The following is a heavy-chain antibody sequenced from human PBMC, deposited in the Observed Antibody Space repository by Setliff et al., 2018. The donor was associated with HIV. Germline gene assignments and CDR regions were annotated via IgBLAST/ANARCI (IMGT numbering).Heavy chain of an antibody. J-gene: IGHJ4*02. CDR3: AREIYGGNSRPFDY. D-gene: IGHD4-17*01. CDR2: IYYNGNT. Sequence: LSLTCTVSGGSISSYYWSWIRQPPGKGLEWIGYIYYNGNTNYNPSLKSRVTISVDTSKNQLSLKLSSVTAADTAVYYCAREIYGGNSRPFDYWGQGTLVTSPQ. CDR1: GGSISSYY. V-gene: IGHV4-59*01.